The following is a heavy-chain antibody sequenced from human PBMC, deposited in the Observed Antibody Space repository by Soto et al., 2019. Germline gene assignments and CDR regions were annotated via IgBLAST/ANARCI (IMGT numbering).Heavy chain of an antibody. Sequence: ASVNVSCKASGYTFTGYYMHWVRQAPGQGLEWMGWINPNSGGTNYAQKFQGRVTMTRDTSISTAYMELSRLRSDDTAVYYCARVLTIFGVVPAAYWGQGTLVTVSS. J-gene: IGHJ4*02. D-gene: IGHD3-3*01. CDR3: ARVLTIFGVVPAAY. V-gene: IGHV1-2*02. CDR2: INPNSGGT. CDR1: GYTFTGYY.